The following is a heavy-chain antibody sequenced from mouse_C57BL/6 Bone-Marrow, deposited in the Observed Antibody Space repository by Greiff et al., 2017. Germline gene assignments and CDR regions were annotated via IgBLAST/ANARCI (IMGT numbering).Heavy chain of an antibody. D-gene: IGHD2-5*01. CDR2: IWWDDDK. J-gene: IGHJ1*03. V-gene: IGHV8-8*01. CDR1: GFSLSTFGMG. CDR3: ARTIVTRYFDV. Sequence: QVTLKESGPGILQPSQTLSLTCSFSGFSLSTFGMGVGWLRQPSGKGLEWLAHIWWDDDKYYNPALKRQLTVSKDTSKNQVFRKIAKVDTADTATYYCARTIVTRYFDVWGTGTTVTVSS.